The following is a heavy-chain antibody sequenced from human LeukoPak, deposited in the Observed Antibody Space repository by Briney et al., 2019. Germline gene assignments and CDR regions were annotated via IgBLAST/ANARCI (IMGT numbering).Heavy chain of an antibody. Sequence: SETLSLTCAVSGYSISSGYYWGWIRQPPGKGLEWIGSIYHSGSTYYNPSLKRRVTISVDTSKNQFSLKLSPVTAADTAVYYCARGLGYCSSTSCYVGIFDYWGQGTLVTVSS. D-gene: IGHD2-2*01. CDR3: ARGLGYCSSTSCYVGIFDY. J-gene: IGHJ4*02. CDR1: GYSISSGYY. V-gene: IGHV4-38-2*01. CDR2: IYHSGST.